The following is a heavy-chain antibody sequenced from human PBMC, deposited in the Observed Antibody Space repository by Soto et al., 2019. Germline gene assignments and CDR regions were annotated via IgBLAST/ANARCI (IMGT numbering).Heavy chain of an antibody. V-gene: IGHV4-59*08. Sequence: SETLSLTCTVWGCSISGSGWRWIRQPPGKGLESIGYIYYSGSTTYHPSLKSRVTIPVDTSKNQFSLKLSSVTAADTAVYYCARRYGSCFDYWGQGTLVTVS. CDR3: ARRYGSCFDY. CDR1: GCSISGSG. D-gene: IGHD5-18*01. J-gene: IGHJ4*02. CDR2: IYYSGST.